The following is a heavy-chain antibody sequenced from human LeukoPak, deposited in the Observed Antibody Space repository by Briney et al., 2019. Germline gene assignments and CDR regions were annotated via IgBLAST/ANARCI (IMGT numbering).Heavy chain of an antibody. CDR1: GFTFSSYS. CDR2: ISSSSSYI. V-gene: IGHV3-21*01. Sequence: PGGSLRLSCAGSGFTFSSYSMNWVRQAPGKGLEWVSSISSSSSYIYYADSVKGRFTISRDNAKNSLYLQMNSLRAEDTAVYYCAELGIAMIGGVWGKGNTVTISS. D-gene: IGHD3-10*02. J-gene: IGHJ6*04. CDR3: AELGIAMIGGV.